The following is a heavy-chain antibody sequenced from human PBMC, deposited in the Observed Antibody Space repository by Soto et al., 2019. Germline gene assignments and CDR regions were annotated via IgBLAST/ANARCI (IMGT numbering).Heavy chain of an antibody. Sequence: QITLKESGPTLVKPTQTLTLTCTFSGFSLSTSGVGVGWIRQPPGKALEWLALIYWDDDKRYSPSLKSRLTITKDTSKNQVVLTMTNVDPVDTATYYWAHSLWFGDFSWFDPWGQGALVTVSS. J-gene: IGHJ5*02. CDR3: AHSLWFGDFSWFDP. D-gene: IGHD3-10*01. CDR2: IYWDDDK. V-gene: IGHV2-5*02. CDR1: GFSLSTSGVG.